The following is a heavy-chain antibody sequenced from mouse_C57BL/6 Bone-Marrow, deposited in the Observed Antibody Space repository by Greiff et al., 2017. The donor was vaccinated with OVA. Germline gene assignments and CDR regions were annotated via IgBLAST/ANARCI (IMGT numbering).Heavy chain of an antibody. CDR1: GYAFSSSW. V-gene: IGHV1-82*01. J-gene: IGHJ3*01. CDR3: ARREGYPRGAWFAY. D-gene: IGHD2-2*01. Sequence: VQLQQSGPELVKPGASVKISCKASGYAFSSSWMNWVKQRPGKGLEWIGRIYPGDGDTNYNGKFKGKATLTADKSSSTAYMQLSSLTSEDSAVYFCARREGYPRGAWFAYWGQGTLVTVSA. CDR2: IYPGDGDT.